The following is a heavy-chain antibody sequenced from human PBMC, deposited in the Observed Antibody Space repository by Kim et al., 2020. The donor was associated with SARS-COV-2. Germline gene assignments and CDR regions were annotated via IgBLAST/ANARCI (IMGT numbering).Heavy chain of an antibody. Sequence: SLKSRVTISVDTAMNQFSLKLSSVTAADTAVYYCARDYGSGSYGGRAFDIWGQGTMVTVSS. CDR3: ARDYGSGSYGGRAFDI. J-gene: IGHJ3*02. D-gene: IGHD3-10*01. V-gene: IGHV4-31*02.